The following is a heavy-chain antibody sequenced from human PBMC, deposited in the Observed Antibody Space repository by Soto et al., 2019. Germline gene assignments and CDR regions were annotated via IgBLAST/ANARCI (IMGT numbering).Heavy chain of an antibody. Sequence: GASVKVSCKASGGTFSSYAISWVRQAPGQGLEGMGGIIPIFGTANYAQKFQGRVTITADESTSTAYMELSSLRSEDTAVYYCARGRRNCSGGSCYSYSDYYYGMDVWGQGTTVTVSS. CDR3: ARGRRNCSGGSCYSYSDYYYGMDV. V-gene: IGHV1-69*13. CDR1: GGTFSSYA. D-gene: IGHD2-15*01. J-gene: IGHJ6*02. CDR2: IIPIFGTA.